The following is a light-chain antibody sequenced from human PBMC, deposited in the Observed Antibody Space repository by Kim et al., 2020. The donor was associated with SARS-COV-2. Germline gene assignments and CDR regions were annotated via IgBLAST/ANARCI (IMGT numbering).Light chain of an antibody. CDR1: NIGSNS. CDR3: QVWDSGSDHRV. CDR2: YDS. J-gene: IGLJ3*02. Sequence: PGKTARITCGGNNIGSNSVHWYQQKPGQAPVLVIYYDSDRPSGIPERFSGSNSGNTATLTISRVEAGDEADYYCQVWDSGSDHRVFGGGTKLTVL. V-gene: IGLV3-21*04.